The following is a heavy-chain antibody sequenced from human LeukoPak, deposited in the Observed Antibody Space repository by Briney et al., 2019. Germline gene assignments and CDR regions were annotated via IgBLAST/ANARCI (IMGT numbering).Heavy chain of an antibody. J-gene: IGHJ3*02. CDR3: AREILRFDI. CDR2: INTDSGNP. CDR1: GYSFNSQG. Sequence: ASVRVSCKASGYSFNSQGMNWVRQAPGQGLEWMGWINTDSGNPTYAQGFTGRFVFSLDSSVSTAYLQISNLMPEDTAKYYCAREILRFDIWGQGTMVIVSS. V-gene: IGHV7-4-1*02.